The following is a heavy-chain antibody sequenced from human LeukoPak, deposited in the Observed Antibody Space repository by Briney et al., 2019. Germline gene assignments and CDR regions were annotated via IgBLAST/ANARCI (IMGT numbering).Heavy chain of an antibody. CDR3: ITYSSGRKFDY. V-gene: IGHV3-15*04. CDR1: GFSFSDAW. D-gene: IGHD3-10*01. Sequence: GGSLRLSCAASGFSFSDAWMSWVRQIPGKGREWVGRIESKTDGGTTDYAAPVKGRFTISRDDSTKTLYLQMNSLKSEDTAVYYCITYSSGRKFDYWGQGILVTVSS. J-gene: IGHJ4*02. CDR2: IESKTDGGTT.